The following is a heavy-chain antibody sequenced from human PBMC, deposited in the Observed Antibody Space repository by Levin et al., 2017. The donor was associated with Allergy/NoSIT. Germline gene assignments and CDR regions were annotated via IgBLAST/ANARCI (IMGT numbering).Heavy chain of an antibody. CDR2: ISGNSLFI. CDR1: GFTFNNYA. CDR3: GRDNGDYQREGYFDL. V-gene: IGHV3-21*01. D-gene: IGHD4-17*01. Sequence: GGSLRLSCVASGFTFNNYAVNWVRQAPGKGLEWVSSISGNSLFIYYADSVRGRFTISRDNTKNSLYLRMNTLRVEDTAIYYGGRDNGDYQREGYFDLWGRGTLVTVSS. J-gene: IGHJ2*01.